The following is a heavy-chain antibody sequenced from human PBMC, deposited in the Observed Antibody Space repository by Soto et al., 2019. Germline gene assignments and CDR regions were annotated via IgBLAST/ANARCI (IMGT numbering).Heavy chain of an antibody. CDR1: GFTFRNYA. D-gene: IGHD4-17*01. Sequence: GGSLRLSCAASGFTFRNYAMTWARQAPGRGLEWVSSLLRSGSSAYYADSVRGRFTISSDTSANSLYLQMDNLRAEDTAIYYCAKDAISGDGIWLMDSWGQGTVVTVSS. CDR2: LLRSGSSA. CDR3: AKDAISGDGIWLMDS. V-gene: IGHV3-23*01. J-gene: IGHJ5*02.